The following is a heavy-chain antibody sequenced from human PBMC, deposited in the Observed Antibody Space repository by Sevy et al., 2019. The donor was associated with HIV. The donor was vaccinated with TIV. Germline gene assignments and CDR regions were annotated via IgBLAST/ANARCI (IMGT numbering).Heavy chain of an antibody. CDR1: GFTFSSYS. V-gene: IGHV3-21*01. J-gene: IGHJ6*02. CDR2: ISSSSSYI. CDR3: AREISSSWYVSSGMDV. D-gene: IGHD6-13*01. Sequence: GGSLRLSVAASGFTFSSYSMNWVRQAPGKGLEWVSSISSSSSYIYYADSVKGRFTISRDNAKNSLYLQMNSLRAEDTAVYYCAREISSSWYVSSGMDVWGQGTTVTVSS.